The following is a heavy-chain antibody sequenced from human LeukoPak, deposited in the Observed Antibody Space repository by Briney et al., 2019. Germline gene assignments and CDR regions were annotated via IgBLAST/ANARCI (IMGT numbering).Heavy chain of an antibody. V-gene: IGHV4-39*01. D-gene: IGHD3-22*01. Sequence: SETLSLTCTVSGGSISTSNYYWGWIRQPPGKGLEWIGNIFYSGSTYYNPSLQSRVTISVDTSKNQFSLKLSSVIVADTAVYYCARLVIADFDYWGQGTLVTVSS. CDR1: GGSISTSNYY. CDR2: IFYSGST. CDR3: ARLVIADFDY. J-gene: IGHJ4*02.